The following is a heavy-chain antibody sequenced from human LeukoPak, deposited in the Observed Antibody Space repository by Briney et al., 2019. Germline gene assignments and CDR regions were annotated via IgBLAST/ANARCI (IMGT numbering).Heavy chain of an antibody. Sequence: SETLSLTCSVSGGSISSGVYYWSWIRQPPGKGLEWIGYIYYSGSTYYNPSLKSRVTISVDTSKNQFSLKLSSVTAADTAVYYCARENAXWLIXXWGQGALVT. D-gene: IGHD3-3*01. CDR1: GGSISSGVYY. J-gene: IGHJ4*02. V-gene: IGHV4-30-4*08. CDR3: ARENAXWLIXX. CDR2: IYYSGST.